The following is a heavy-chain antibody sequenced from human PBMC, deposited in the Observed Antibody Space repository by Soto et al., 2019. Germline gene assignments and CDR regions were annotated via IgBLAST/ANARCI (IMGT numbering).Heavy chain of an antibody. D-gene: IGHD3-22*01. V-gene: IGHV3-30*18. CDR1: GFSFSIYG. CDR3: AKDYDSRGSTGFFDY. J-gene: IGHJ4*02. CDR2: ISYDGSNK. Sequence: GGSLRLSCAASGFSFSIYGMHWVRQAPGKGLDWVAVISYDGSNKYYADSVKGRFTISRDNSKNTLYLQMDSLRAEDTAVYYCAKDYDSRGSTGFFDYWGQGTLVTVSS.